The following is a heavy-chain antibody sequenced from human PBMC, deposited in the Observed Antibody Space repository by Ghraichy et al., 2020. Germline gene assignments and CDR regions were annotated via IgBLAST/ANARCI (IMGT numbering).Heavy chain of an antibody. CDR2: VRTKPNNYAT. D-gene: IGHD3-10*01. Sequence: WVRQAAGRGLECIGRVRTKPNNYATTYAASVKGRFTISRDDSKNTMYLQMKSLKTEDTAVYYCSRPGFGELQNAFDVWGHGTIVTVSS. V-gene: IGHV3-73*01. J-gene: IGHJ3*01. CDR3: SRPGFGELQNAFDV.